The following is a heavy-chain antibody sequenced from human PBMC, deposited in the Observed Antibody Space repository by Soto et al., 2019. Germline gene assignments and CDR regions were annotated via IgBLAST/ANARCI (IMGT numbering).Heavy chain of an antibody. V-gene: IGHV3-33*01. CDR2: IWYDGSNK. D-gene: IGHD3-22*01. J-gene: IGHJ4*02. CDR3: ARPHYYDSSGYYWDY. Sequence: QVQLVESGGGVVQPGRSLRLSCVASGFTFSSYGMHWVRQAPGKGLEWVAVIWYDGSNKYYADSVKARFTISRDNSKNMLYLQMNSLRAEDTAVYYCARPHYYDSSGYYWDYWGQGTLVTVSS. CDR1: GFTFSSYG.